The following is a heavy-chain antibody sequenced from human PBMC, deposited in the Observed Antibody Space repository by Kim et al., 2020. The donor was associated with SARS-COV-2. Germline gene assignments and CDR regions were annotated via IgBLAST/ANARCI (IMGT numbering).Heavy chain of an antibody. D-gene: IGHD3-22*01. J-gene: IGHJ6*02. CDR1: GGSISSYY. CDR3: ARVPYYYDSSGYYSNYYYYGMDV. CDR2: IYYSGST. V-gene: IGHV4-59*01. Sequence: SETLSLTCTVSGGSISSYYWSWIRQPPGKGLEWIGYIYYSGSTNYNPSLKSRVTISVDTSKNQFSLKLSSVTAADTAVYYCARVPYYYDSSGYYSNYYYYGMDVWGQGTTVTVSS.